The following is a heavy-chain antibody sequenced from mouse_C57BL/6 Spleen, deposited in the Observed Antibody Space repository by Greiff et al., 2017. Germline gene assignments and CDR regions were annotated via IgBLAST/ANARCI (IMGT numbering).Heavy chain of an antibody. Sequence: EVKLMESGPGLVKPSQSLSLTCSVTGYSITSGYYWNWIRQFPGNKLEWMGYISYDGSNNYNPSLKNRISITRDTSKNQFFLKLNSVTTEDTATYYCARDIRGLRGFAYWGQGTLVTVSA. D-gene: IGHD1-1*01. V-gene: IGHV3-6*01. CDR1: GYSITSGYY. J-gene: IGHJ3*01. CDR2: ISYDGSN. CDR3: ARDIRGLRGFAY.